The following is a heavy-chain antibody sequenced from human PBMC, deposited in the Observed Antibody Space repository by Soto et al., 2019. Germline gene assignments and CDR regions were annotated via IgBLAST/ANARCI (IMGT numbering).Heavy chain of an antibody. CDR1: GFTFSSYW. D-gene: IGHD5-18*01. CDR2: IKQDGSEK. J-gene: IGHJ6*03. V-gene: IGHV3-7*03. Sequence: PGGSLRLSCAASGFTFSSYWMSWVRQAPGKGLEWVANIKQDGSEKYYVDSVKGRFTISKDTSKNQVVLTMTNMDPVDTATYYCARTRRDWIQLWSYYYYYMDVWGKGTTVTVSS. CDR3: ARTRRDWIQLWSYYYYYMDV.